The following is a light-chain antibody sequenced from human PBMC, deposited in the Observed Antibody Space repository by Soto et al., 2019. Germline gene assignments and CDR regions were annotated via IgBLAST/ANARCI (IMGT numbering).Light chain of an antibody. V-gene: IGKV3-11*01. J-gene: IGKJ3*01. CDR3: QQRSNWPPRFT. Sequence: EIVLTQSPATLSLSPGERATLSCRASQSVSSYLAWYQQKPGQAPRLLIYDASNRATGIPARFSGSGSGTDFTLHISSLEPEDFAVYYCQQRSNWPPRFTFGPGTKVDIK. CDR2: DAS. CDR1: QSVSSY.